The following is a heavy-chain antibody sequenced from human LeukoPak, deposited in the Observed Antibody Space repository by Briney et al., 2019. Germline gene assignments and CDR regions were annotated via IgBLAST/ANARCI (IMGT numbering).Heavy chain of an antibody. CDR3: ARYSSGWYSFQH. Sequence: SVKVSCKASGYTFISYGFSWVRQAPGQGLEWMGWISGYNGNTKYAQKFQGRVTITADKSTSTAYMELSSLRSEDTAVYYCARYSSGWYSFQHWGQGTLVTVSS. J-gene: IGHJ1*01. D-gene: IGHD6-19*01. CDR2: ISGYNGNT. V-gene: IGHV1-18*01. CDR1: GYTFISYG.